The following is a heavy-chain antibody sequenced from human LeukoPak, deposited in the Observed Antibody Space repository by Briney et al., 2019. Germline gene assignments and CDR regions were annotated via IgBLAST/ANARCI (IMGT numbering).Heavy chain of an antibody. CDR3: ATIYCSGGTCHYFDY. J-gene: IGHJ4*02. V-gene: IGHV3-23*01. Sequence: GGSLRLSCAASGFTFSSYAMSWVRQAPGKGLEWVSAISGSGGSTYYTDSVKGRFTISRDNSKNSLYLQMNSLRAEDTAVYYCATIYCSGGTCHYFDYWGQGTLVTVSS. CDR2: ISGSGGST. CDR1: GFTFSSYA. D-gene: IGHD2-15*01.